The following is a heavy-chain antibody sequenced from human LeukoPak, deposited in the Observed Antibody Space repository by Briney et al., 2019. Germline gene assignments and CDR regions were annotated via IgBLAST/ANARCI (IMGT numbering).Heavy chain of an antibody. CDR1: GFTFSSYS. V-gene: IGHV3-48*01. J-gene: IGHJ4*02. D-gene: IGHD3-16*02. CDR3: AREWSSYDYVWGSYRSDFDY. Sequence: GGSLRLSCAASGFTFSSYSMNWVRQAPGKGLEWVSYISSSSSTIYYADSVKGRFIISRDNAKNSLYLQMNSLRAEDTAVYYCAREWSSYDYVWGSYRSDFDYWGQGTLVTVSS. CDR2: ISSSSSTI.